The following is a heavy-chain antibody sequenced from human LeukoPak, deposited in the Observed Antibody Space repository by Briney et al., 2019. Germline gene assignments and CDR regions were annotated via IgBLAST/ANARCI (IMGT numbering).Heavy chain of an antibody. J-gene: IGHJ4*02. CDR3: ARHQRYSYGFDY. CDR2: IYTSGST. D-gene: IGHD5-18*01. Sequence: SETLSLTCTVSGGSISSYYWSWIRQPPGKGLEWIGYIYTSGSTNYNPSLKSRVTMSVDTSKNQFSLKLSSVTAADTAVYYCARHQRYSYGFDYWGQGTLVTVSS. V-gene: IGHV4-4*09. CDR1: GGSISSYY.